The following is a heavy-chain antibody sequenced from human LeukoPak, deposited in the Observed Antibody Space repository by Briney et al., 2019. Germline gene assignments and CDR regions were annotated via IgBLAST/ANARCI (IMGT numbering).Heavy chain of an antibody. CDR1: GFTFKTYA. D-gene: IGHD2-2*01. J-gene: IGHJ4*02. Sequence: GGSLRLSCAASGFTFKTYAMSWVRQAPGKGLEWVSTIGGSGFDTYYADSVKGRFTTSRDNSKNTLYLQMNSLRDEDTAVYYCVKGGNISRYQFDYWGLGTLVTVSS. CDR2: IGGSGFDT. CDR3: VKGGNISRYQFDY. V-gene: IGHV3-23*01.